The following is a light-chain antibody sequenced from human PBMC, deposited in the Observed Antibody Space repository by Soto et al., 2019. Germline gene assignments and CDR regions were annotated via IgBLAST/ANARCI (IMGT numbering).Light chain of an antibody. CDR3: QQGSSFPWT. CDR2: AAS. CDR1: QDLDSW. Sequence: DIQMTQSPSSVSASVGDRVTITCRASQDLDSWLAWYQQKPGKAPKLLIYAASSLQSGVPSRFSGSGSGTDFTFTIASLHPEDFATYYCQQGSSFPWTFGQGTKVEIK. J-gene: IGKJ1*01. V-gene: IGKV1-12*01.